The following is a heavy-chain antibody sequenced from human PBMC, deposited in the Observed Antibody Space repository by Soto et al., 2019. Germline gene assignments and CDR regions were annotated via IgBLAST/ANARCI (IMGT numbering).Heavy chain of an antibody. D-gene: IGHD6-13*01. V-gene: IGHV1-2*04. Sequence: ASVKVSCKASGYTFTGYYMHWVRQAPGQGLEWMGWINPNSGGTNYAQKFQGWVTMTRDTSTSTAYMELRSLRSDDTAVYYCARDTAAAGIFDYWGQGTLVTVSS. CDR3: ARDTAAAGIFDY. CDR2: INPNSGGT. CDR1: GYTFTGYY. J-gene: IGHJ4*02.